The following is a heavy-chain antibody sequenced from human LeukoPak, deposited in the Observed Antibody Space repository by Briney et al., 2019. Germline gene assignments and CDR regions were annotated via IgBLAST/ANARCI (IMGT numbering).Heavy chain of an antibody. D-gene: IGHD1-26*01. CDR3: ARGCYYDY. V-gene: IGHV1-18*01. CDR2: ISTYNGDT. Sequence: ASVKVSCKASGYTFTDYGISWVRQAPGQGLEWMGWISTYNGDTNFAQKFQGRVTMTTDTSTNTAYMELRSLTSDDTAVYYCARGCYYDYWGQGTLVTVSS. CDR1: GYTFTDYG. J-gene: IGHJ4*02.